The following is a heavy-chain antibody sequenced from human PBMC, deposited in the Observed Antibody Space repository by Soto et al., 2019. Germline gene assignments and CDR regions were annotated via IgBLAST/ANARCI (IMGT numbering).Heavy chain of an antibody. V-gene: IGHV4-34*01. CDR3: STRAYDTNGYYRFDP. D-gene: IGHD3-22*01. CDR1: GVSFSCDS. CDR2: INHSGRV. Sequence: SETLSLTCAVYGVSFSCDSWTWIRQSPGKGLEWIGDINHSGRVNYSPSLKSRVTISLDTSKNQFSLTLSAVTAADTAMYYCSTRAYDTNGYYRFDPWGQGTLVTSPQ. J-gene: IGHJ5*01.